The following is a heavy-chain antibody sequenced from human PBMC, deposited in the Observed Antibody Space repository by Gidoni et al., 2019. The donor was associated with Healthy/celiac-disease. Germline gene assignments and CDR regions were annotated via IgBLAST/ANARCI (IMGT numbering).Heavy chain of an antibody. Sequence: EVQLVESGGGLVQPGRSLRLSCTASGFTFGDYAMSWFRQGPGTGLEWVGFIRSKAYGGTTEYAASVKGRFTISRDDSKSIAYLQMNSLKTEDTAVYYCTRIYDSSGYYYPYFDYWGQGTLVTVSS. D-gene: IGHD3-22*01. V-gene: IGHV3-49*03. CDR2: IRSKAYGGTT. CDR3: TRIYDSSGYYYPYFDY. J-gene: IGHJ4*02. CDR1: GFTFGDYA.